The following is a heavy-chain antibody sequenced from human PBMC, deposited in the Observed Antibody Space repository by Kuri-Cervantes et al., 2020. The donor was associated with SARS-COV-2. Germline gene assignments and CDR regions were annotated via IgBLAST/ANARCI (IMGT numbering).Heavy chain of an antibody. V-gene: IGHV3-64*01. CDR3: ARDTPLALGSLGGMDV. J-gene: IGHJ6*02. D-gene: IGHD7-27*01. Sequence: GESLKISCAASGFTFSSYGMHWVRQAPGKGLEYVSAISSNGGSTYYANSVKGRFTISRDNSKNTLYLQMNSLRAEDTAVYYCARDTPLALGSLGGMDVWGQGTTVPVSS. CDR2: ISSNGGST. CDR1: GFTFSSYG.